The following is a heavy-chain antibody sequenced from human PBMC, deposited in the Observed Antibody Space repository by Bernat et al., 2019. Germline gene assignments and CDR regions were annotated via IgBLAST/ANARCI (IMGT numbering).Heavy chain of an antibody. CDR3: ARTPYVDYDLTRPAEYVQH. CDR1: GYTFTSYG. Sequence: QVQLVQSGAEVKKPGASVKVSCKASGYTFTSYGISWVRQAPGQGLEWMGWISAYNGNTNYAQQLQGRVTMTTDTSTSTAYMELRSLRSDDTAVYYCARTPYVDYDLTRPAEYVQHWGQGTLVTVSS. CDR2: ISAYNGNT. V-gene: IGHV1-18*01. D-gene: IGHD4-17*01. J-gene: IGHJ1*01.